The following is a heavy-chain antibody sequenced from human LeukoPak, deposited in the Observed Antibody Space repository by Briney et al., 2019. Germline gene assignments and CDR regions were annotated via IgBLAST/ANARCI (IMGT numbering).Heavy chain of an antibody. CDR3: AREGYYYDSSGYYPDAFDI. CDR2: IYYSGST. D-gene: IGHD3-22*01. J-gene: IGHJ3*02. CDR1: GGSISSGDYY. Sequence: PSGTLSLTCTVSGGSISSGDYYWSWIRQPPGKGLEWIGYIYYSGSTYYNPSLKSRVTISVDTSKNQFSLKLSSVTAADTAVYYCAREGYYYDSSGYYPDAFDIWGQGTMVTVSS. V-gene: IGHV4-30-4*08.